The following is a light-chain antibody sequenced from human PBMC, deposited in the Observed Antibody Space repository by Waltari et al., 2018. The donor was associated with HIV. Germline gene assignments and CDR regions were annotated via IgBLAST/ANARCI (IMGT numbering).Light chain of an antibody. V-gene: IGLV1-47*01. CDR3: AAWDDSLSGYV. Sequence: QSVMTQPPSASGTPGQRVTISCSGSSSIIGSQNVYWYQQLPATAPKLLIYRNNQRPSGVPDRFSGSKSGTSASLSISGLRSEDEADYYCAAWDDSLSGYVFGTGTKVTVL. CDR2: RNN. CDR1: SSIIGSQN. J-gene: IGLJ1*01.